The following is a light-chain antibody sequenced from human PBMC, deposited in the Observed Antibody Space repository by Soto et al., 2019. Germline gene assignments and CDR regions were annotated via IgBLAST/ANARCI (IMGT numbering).Light chain of an antibody. CDR2: AAS. CDR1: QSISSY. CDR3: QQSYSTPPST. J-gene: IGKJ2*02. V-gene: IGKV1-39*01. Sequence: DIQMTQSPSSLSASVGDRVTITCRASQSISSYLKWYQQKPVKAPKLLIYAASSLLSGVPSRFSCSGSATEFTLTISSLQPEDFAPYYCQQSYSTPPSTFGQGTKLEIK.